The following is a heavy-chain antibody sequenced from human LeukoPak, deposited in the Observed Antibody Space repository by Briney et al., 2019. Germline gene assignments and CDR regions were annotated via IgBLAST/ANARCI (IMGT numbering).Heavy chain of an antibody. J-gene: IGHJ4*02. Sequence: GGSLRLSCAASGFTLSSYWMNWLRQGPGKGLVWVLRINSDGSTTSYADSVKGRFTISRDNAKNTLYLQMNSLRAEDTAVCYCARGPYSGLATYYNDYWGQGTVVTVSS. CDR2: INSDGSTT. CDR3: ARGPYSGLATYYNDY. D-gene: IGHD3-10*01. CDR1: GFTLSSYW. V-gene: IGHV3-74*01.